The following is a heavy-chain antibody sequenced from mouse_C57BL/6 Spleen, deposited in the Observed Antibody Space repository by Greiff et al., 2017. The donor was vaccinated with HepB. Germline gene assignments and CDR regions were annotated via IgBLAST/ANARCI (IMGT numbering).Heavy chain of an antibody. CDR1: GYTFTGYW. V-gene: IGHV1-9*01. CDR2: ILPGSGST. CDR3: ASPPSYYYGSSYGNY. J-gene: IGHJ2*01. D-gene: IGHD1-1*01. Sequence: QVQLQQSGAELMKPGASVKLSCKATGYTFTGYWIEWVKQRPGHGLEWIGEILPGSGSTNYNEKFKGKATFTADTSSNTAYMQLSSLTTEDSAIYYCASPPSYYYGSSYGNYWGQGTTLTVSS.